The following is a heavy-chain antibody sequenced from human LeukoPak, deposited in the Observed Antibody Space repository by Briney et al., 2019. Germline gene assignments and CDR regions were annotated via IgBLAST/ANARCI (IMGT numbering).Heavy chain of an antibody. CDR1: SGSISRYY. J-gene: IGHJ3*02. CDR2: VFYTGST. CDR3: ARKSVAVRDAFDI. Sequence: KPSETLSLTCTVSSGSISRYYWSWIRQPPGKGLDWIGYVFYTGSTYYNPSLQSRVTISVGTSKNQFSLKLNSVTAADTAMYYCARKSVAVRDAFDIWGQGTVVTVSS. D-gene: IGHD6-19*01. V-gene: IGHV4-59*01.